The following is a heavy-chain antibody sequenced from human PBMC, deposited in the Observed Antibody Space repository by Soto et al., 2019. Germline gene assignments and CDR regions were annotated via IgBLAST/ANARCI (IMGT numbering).Heavy chain of an antibody. D-gene: IGHD2-15*01. J-gene: IGHJ4*02. CDR1: GFTFDDYA. Sequence: DVQLVESGGGLVQPGRSLRLSCAASGFTFDDYAMHWVRRVPGKGLEWVSSISWNSNIIGYADSVKGRFTISRDNAKNSVYLQMNSLRREDTALYYCAKGGPDGFCSGGRCYFDYWGQGTLVTVSS. V-gene: IGHV3-9*01. CDR2: ISWNSNII. CDR3: AKGGPDGFCSGGRCYFDY.